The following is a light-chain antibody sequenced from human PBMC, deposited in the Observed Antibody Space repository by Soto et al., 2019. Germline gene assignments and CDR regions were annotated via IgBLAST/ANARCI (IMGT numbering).Light chain of an antibody. CDR1: SSNIGVNT. CDR3: ASWDDSLHGVT. Sequence: QSVLTQPPSASGTPGQGVTISCSGGSSNIGVNTVNWYQQLPGKAPKLLIHTNNQRPSGVPDRFSGSKSGTSASLAISRLQSEDEADYYCASWDDSLHGVTFGGGTKLTVL. V-gene: IGLV1-44*01. J-gene: IGLJ2*01. CDR2: TNN.